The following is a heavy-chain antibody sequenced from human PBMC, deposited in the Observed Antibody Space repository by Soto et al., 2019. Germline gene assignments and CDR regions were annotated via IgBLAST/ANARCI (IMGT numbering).Heavy chain of an antibody. CDR1: GLTFTSYS. D-gene: IGHD5-18*01. CDR2: ISSSSSTI. Sequence: EVQLVESGGGLVQPGGSLRLSCAASGLTFTSYSMNWVRQAPGKGLGWVSFISSSSSTIYYADSVKGRFTISRDNAKNSLYLQMNSLRDEDTAVYYCARDRGYTYGFDFWGQGALVTVSS. J-gene: IGHJ4*02. CDR3: ARDRGYTYGFDF. V-gene: IGHV3-48*02.